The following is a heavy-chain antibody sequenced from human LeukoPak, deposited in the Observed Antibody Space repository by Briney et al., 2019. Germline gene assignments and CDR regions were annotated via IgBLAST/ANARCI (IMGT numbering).Heavy chain of an antibody. CDR1: GGTFTSYS. D-gene: IGHD4-11*01. V-gene: IGHV1-69*13. Sequence: SVKVSCKASGGTFTSYSVSWVRQAPGHGLEWMGGIVPIFGTTNYAQKFKGRVTMTADESTSIAYMEVSSLRSDDTAVYYCARVTGYSNWFDPWGQGTLVTVSS. J-gene: IGHJ5*02. CDR2: IVPIFGTT. CDR3: ARVTGYSNWFDP.